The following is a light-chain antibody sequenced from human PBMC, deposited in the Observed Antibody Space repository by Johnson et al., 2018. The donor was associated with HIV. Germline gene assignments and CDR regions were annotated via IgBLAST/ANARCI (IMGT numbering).Light chain of an antibody. CDR2: DND. CDR1: TSNIGDHS. J-gene: IGLJ1*01. V-gene: IGLV1-51*02. CDR3: GTWDNSLSAFYV. Sequence: QSVLTQPPSVSAAPGRWVTVSCSGTTSNIGDHSVSWFQHLPGAAPKLLIYDNDRRPSGVPDRFSGSKSAASATLDITGLQSGDEGDYYCGTWDNSLSAFYVFGTGTKVTVL.